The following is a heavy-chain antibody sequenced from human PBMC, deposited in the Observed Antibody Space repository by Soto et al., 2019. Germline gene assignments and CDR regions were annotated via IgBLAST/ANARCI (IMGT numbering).Heavy chain of an antibody. V-gene: IGHV1-69*12. CDR3: ARPLGGNHYYIGVDV. CDR2: IIPIFGTA. Sequence: QVQLVQSAAEVKKPGSSVKVSCKASGGTFSSYAISWVRQAPGQGLEWMGGIIPIFGTADYAQKFQSRATITADESTSTAYMDLSSPRSEDTAVYYCARPLGGNHYYIGVDVWGQGTPVTVS. D-gene: IGHD3-16*01. J-gene: IGHJ6*02. CDR1: GGTFSSYA.